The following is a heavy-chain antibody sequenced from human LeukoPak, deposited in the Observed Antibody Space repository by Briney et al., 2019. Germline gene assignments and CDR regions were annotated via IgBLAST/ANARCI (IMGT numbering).Heavy chain of an antibody. CDR3: AREPRMVGNWFDP. V-gene: IGHV4-39*07. J-gene: IGHJ5*02. Sequence: SETLSLTCTVFGGSISSSSYYWGWIRQPPGKGLEWIGSMYYSGSTYYNPSLKSRVTISVDTSKNQFSLKLSSVTAADTAVYYCAREPRMVGNWFDPRGQGTLVTVSS. D-gene: IGHD3-10*01. CDR1: GGSISSSSYY. CDR2: MYYSGST.